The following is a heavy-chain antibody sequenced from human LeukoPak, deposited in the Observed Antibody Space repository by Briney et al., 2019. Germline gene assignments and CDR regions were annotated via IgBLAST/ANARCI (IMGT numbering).Heavy chain of an antibody. CDR3: ASAYDSRIDY. D-gene: IGHD3-22*01. J-gene: IGHJ4*02. CDR1: GGSISSSSYY. Sequence: SETLSLTCTVSGGSISSSSYYWGWIRQPPGKGLEWIGSIYYSGSTYYNPSLKSRVTISVDTSKNQFSLKLSSVTAADTAVYYCASAYDSRIDYWGQGTLVTVSS. V-gene: IGHV4-39*07. CDR2: IYYSGST.